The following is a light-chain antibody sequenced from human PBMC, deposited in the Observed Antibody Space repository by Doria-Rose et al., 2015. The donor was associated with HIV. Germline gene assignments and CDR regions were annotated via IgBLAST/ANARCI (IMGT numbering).Light chain of an antibody. CDR3: HQYNNWPT. CDR1: QSVSTD. Sequence: DIVMTQSPETLSVSPGESATLSCRASQSVSTDLAWYQHKPGQAPRLLIWGASTRATGIPARFSGSGSGTEFTPTISSLQSEDFAIYFCHQYNNWPTFGQGTRLDIK. CDR2: GAS. V-gene: IGKV3-15*01. J-gene: IGKJ5*01.